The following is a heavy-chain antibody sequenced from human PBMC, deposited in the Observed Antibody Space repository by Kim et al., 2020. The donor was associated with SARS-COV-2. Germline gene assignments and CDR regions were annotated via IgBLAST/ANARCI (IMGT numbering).Heavy chain of an antibody. Sequence: GGSLRLSCAASGFVFSDYCMSWIRQAPGKGLEWISYISSGADIIYYADSVKGRFPISRDNAGNSLYLQLNSLRAEDTAVYYCVRDIIAPGSTEYFHHWGQGTLVTVSS. V-gene: IGHV3-11*01. D-gene: IGHD1-1*01. CDR3: VRDIIAPGSTEYFHH. J-gene: IGHJ1*01. CDR2: ISSGADII. CDR1: GFVFSDYC.